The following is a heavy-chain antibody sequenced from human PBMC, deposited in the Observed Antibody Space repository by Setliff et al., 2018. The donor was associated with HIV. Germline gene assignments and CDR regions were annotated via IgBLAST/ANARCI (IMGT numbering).Heavy chain of an antibody. CDR2: ISAYNGNT. CDR3: AREIGDYYDSSGYYPPTDYYYGMDV. J-gene: IGHJ6*02. D-gene: IGHD3-22*01. Sequence: ASVKVSCKASGYTFTSYDISWVRQAPGQGLEWMGWISAYNGNTSYAQKLQSRVTMTTDTSTSTAYMELRSLRSDDTAVYYCAREIGDYYDSSGYYPPTDYYYGMDVWGQGTTVTVSS. CDR1: GYTFTSYD. V-gene: IGHV1-18*01.